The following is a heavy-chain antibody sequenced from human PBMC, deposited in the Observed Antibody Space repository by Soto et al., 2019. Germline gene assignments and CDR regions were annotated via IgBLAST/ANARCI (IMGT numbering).Heavy chain of an antibody. CDR1: GFTFSSYA. V-gene: IGHV3-23*01. D-gene: IGHD3-3*01. J-gene: IGHJ4*02. Sequence: EVQLLESGGGLVQPGGSLRLSCAASGFTFSSYAMSWVRQAPGKGLEWVSAISGSGGSTYYADSVKGRVTISRDNTKNTLYLQMNSLRAEDTAIYYCAKDVTRGPYDFWSGSFDYWGQGTLVTVSS. CDR3: AKDVTRGPYDFWSGSFDY. CDR2: ISGSGGST.